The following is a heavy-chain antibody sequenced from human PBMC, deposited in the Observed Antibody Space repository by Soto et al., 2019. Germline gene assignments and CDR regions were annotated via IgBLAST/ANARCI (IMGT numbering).Heavy chain of an antibody. CDR1: GFTFGTTD. D-gene: IGHD3-10*01. Sequence: QLLQSGGGLVQPGGSLTLSCAASGFTFGTTDMSWVRQAPGEGLEWVSTIDGSGGITYYADSVKGRFTISRDNSSNTVYLQINSLRGDDTALYYCVKNSGWFNTWGQGAQVTVSS. CDR2: IDGSGGIT. CDR3: VKNSGWFNT. J-gene: IGHJ5*02. V-gene: IGHV3-23*01.